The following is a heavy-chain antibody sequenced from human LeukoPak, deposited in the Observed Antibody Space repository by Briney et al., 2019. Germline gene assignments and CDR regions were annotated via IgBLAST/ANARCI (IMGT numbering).Heavy chain of an antibody. Sequence: ASVKVSCKASGYTFTSYGITWVRQAPGQGLEWMGWISAYNGNTNYAQKLQGRVTMTTDTSTTTAYMELRSLTSDDTAVYYCARGLDIVVVPAPIDNWFDPWGQGTLVTVSS. CDR2: ISAYNGNT. J-gene: IGHJ5*02. V-gene: IGHV1-18*01. CDR1: GYTFTSYG. D-gene: IGHD2-2*02. CDR3: ARGLDIVVVPAPIDNWFDP.